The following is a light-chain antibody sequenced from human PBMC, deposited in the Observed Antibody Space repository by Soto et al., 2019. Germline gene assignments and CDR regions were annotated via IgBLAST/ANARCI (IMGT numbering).Light chain of an antibody. CDR3: QQFGRSPGLLT. Sequence: EIVLTQSPGTLSLSPGERVTLSCRASQSVTSTYLAWYHQKPGQAPRLLIYDASTRATGIPDRFSGSGSGTDFTLTISTLEPEDFAVYYCQQFGRSPGLLTFGPGTKVDIK. CDR2: DAS. J-gene: IGKJ3*01. V-gene: IGKV3-20*01. CDR1: QSVTSTY.